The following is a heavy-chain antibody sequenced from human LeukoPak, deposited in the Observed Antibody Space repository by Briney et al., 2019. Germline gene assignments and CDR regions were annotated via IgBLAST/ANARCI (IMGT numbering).Heavy chain of an antibody. J-gene: IGHJ3*02. CDR1: GGTFSSYA. D-gene: IGHD2-2*01. CDR3: ARDDCSSTSCYYQPYDAFDI. Sequence: GASVKVSCKASGGTFSSYAISWVRQAPGQGLEWMGGIIPIFGTANYAQKFQGRVTITADESTSTAYMELSSLRSEDTAVYYCARDDCSSTSCYYQPYDAFDIWGQGTMVTVSS. CDR2: IIPIFGTA. V-gene: IGHV1-69*13.